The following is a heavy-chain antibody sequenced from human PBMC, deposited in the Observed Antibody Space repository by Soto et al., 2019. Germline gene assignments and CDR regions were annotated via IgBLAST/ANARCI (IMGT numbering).Heavy chain of an antibody. CDR3: AREHPVRAWAGATDY. D-gene: IGHD1-26*01. V-gene: IGHV3-74*01. J-gene: IGHJ4*02. CDR1: GFTFSSYW. Sequence: EVQLVESGGGLVQPGGSLRLSCAASGFTFSSYWMHWVRQSPGKGLVWVSRINTDGSSTSYADSVKGRFTISRDNAENTLYLQMDSLRVEDTAIDYCAREHPVRAWAGATDYWGQGTLVTVSS. CDR2: INTDGSST.